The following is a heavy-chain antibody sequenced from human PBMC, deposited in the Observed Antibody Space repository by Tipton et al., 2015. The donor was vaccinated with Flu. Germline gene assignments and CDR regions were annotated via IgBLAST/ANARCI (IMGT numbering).Heavy chain of an antibody. CDR1: GGSISSYH. Sequence: PGLVKPSETLSLTCSVSGGSISSYHWCWIRQPPGKGLESIGCVYYTGTTTYNPSLKSRVSISLDTSKKKFSLRLNSVTAADTAVYYCAREDSNSPRDFQYWGQGTLVAVSS. CDR3: AREDSNSPRDFQY. J-gene: IGHJ1*01. V-gene: IGHV4-59*01. CDR2: VYYTGTT. D-gene: IGHD6-13*01.